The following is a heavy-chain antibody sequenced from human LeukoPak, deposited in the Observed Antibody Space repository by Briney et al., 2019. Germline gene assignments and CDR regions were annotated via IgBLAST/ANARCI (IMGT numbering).Heavy chain of an antibody. CDR3: ARSIHPEHQWLVELVPGDY. CDR2: INPNSGGT. V-gene: IGHV1-2*02. D-gene: IGHD6-19*01. Sequence: GASVKVSCKASGYTFTGYYMHWVRQAPGQGLEWMGWINPNSGGTNYAQKFQGRVTMTRDTSISTAYMELSRLRSDDTAVYYCARSIHPEHQWLVELVPGDYWGQGTLVTVSS. J-gene: IGHJ4*02. CDR1: GYTFTGYY.